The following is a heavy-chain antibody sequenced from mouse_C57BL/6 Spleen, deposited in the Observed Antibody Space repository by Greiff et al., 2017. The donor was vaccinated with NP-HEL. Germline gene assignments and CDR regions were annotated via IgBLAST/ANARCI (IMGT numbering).Heavy chain of an antibody. Sequence: VKLMESGAELVRPGASVTLSCKASGYTFTDYEMHWVKQTPVHGLEWIGAIDPETGGTAYNQKFKGKAILTADKSSSTAYMERRSLTSEDSAVYYCTRVGDYYSNYSHWYFDVWGTGTTVTVSS. J-gene: IGHJ1*03. CDR3: TRVGDYYSNYSHWYFDV. V-gene: IGHV1-15*01. CDR1: GYTFTDYE. D-gene: IGHD2-5*01. CDR2: IDPETGGT.